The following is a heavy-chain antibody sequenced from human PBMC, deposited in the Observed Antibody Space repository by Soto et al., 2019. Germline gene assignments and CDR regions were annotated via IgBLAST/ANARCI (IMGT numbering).Heavy chain of an antibody. CDR3: AITLIQWLVPPYYFDY. CDR1: GGSISSYY. J-gene: IGHJ4*02. D-gene: IGHD6-19*01. V-gene: IGHV4-59*01. Sequence: PSETLSLTCTVSGGSISSYYWSWIRQPPGKGLEWIGYIYYSGSTNYNPSLKSRVTISVDTSKNQFSLKLSSVTAADTAVYYCAITLIQWLVPPYYFDYWGQGTLVTVSS. CDR2: IYYSGST.